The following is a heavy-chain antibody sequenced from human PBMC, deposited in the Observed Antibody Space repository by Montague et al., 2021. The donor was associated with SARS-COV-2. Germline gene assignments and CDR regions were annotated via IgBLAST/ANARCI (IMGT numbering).Heavy chain of an antibody. CDR3: ARAPIYRGGWYAYFDY. CDR1: GDSMNNYY. V-gene: IGHV4-59*01. Sequence: SETLSLTCTVSGDSMNNYYWSWMLQPPGKGLEWIGYINYSRSTHYNPSLHSRLTLSKDTSTNQFSLRLTSVTAADTAMYFCARAPIYRGGWYAYFDYWGQGTMVTVSS. CDR2: INYSRST. J-gene: IGHJ4*02. D-gene: IGHD6-13*01.